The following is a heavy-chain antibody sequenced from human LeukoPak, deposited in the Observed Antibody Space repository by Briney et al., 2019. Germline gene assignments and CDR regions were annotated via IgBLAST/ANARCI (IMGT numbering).Heavy chain of an antibody. CDR3: AKAPYGSGSNIFDY. D-gene: IGHD3-10*01. CDR1: GFTFSSYG. J-gene: IGHJ4*02. Sequence: GGSLRLSCAASGFTFSSYGMRWVRQAPGKGLEWVAVISYDGSNKYYADSVKGRFTISRYNSKNTLYLQMNSLRAEDTAVYYCAKAPYGSGSNIFDYWGQGTLVTVSS. CDR2: ISYDGSNK. V-gene: IGHV3-30*18.